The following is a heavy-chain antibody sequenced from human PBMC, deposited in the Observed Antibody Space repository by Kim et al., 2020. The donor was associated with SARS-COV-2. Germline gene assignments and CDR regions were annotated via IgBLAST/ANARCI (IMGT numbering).Heavy chain of an antibody. CDR3: AKDRHRGEAVGS. CDR2: IDGGGDRT. V-gene: IGHV3-23*01. Sequence: GGSLRLSCAASGFTFSRSPMSWVRQAPGKGLEWVSAIDGGGDRTYYAGSVKGRFTISRDNSKNTLYLQMNSLRADDTALYYCAKDRHRGEAVGSWGPGT. J-gene: IGHJ3*02. CDR1: GFTFSRSP. D-gene: IGHD3-10*01.